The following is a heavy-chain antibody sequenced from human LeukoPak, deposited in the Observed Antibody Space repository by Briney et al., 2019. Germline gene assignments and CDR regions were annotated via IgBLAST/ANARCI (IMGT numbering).Heavy chain of an antibody. V-gene: IGHV1-69*13. CDR2: IISIFGTA. CDR1: GGTFLSYA. Sequence: AVKVSCKASGGTFLSYAISWLRPAAGQGLEWMGGIISIFGTANYEQKFQGRVTITADESTSTAYMELSSLRSEDTAVYYCARDAPDCSGGSWEDYWGQGTLVTVSS. J-gene: IGHJ4*02. D-gene: IGHD2-15*01. CDR3: ARDAPDCSGGSWEDY.